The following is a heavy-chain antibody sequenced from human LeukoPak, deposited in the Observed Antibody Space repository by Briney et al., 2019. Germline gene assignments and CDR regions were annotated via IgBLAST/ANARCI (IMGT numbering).Heavy chain of an antibody. CDR2: IYYSGST. J-gene: IGHJ4*02. V-gene: IGHV4-39*07. CDR3: ARLQSYYYDSSDFDY. Sequence: SETLSLTCTVSGGSISSSSYHWGWIRQPPGKGLEWIGSIYYSGSTYYNPSLKSRVTISVDTSKNQFSLKLSSVTAADTAVYYCARLQSYYYDSSDFDYWGQGTLVTVSS. CDR1: GGSISSSSYH. D-gene: IGHD3-22*01.